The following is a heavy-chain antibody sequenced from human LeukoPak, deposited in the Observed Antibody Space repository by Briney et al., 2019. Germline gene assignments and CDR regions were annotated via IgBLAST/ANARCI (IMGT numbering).Heavy chain of an antibody. J-gene: IGHJ4*02. CDR1: GFTFSSYW. D-gene: IGHD2-15*01. CDR3: ARRGIAATHYYFDY. V-gene: IGHV3-7*01. CDR2: IKQDGSEK. Sequence: PGGSLRLSCAASGFTFSSYWMSWVRQAPGKGLEWVANIKQDGSEKYYVDSVKGRFTISRDNAKNSLYLQMNSLRAEDTAVYYCARRGIAATHYYFDYWGQGTLVTVSS.